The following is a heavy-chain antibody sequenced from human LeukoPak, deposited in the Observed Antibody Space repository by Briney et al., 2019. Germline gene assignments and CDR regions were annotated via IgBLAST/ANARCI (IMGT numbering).Heavy chain of an antibody. D-gene: IGHD2-15*01. CDR3: ARRSRGYCSGGSCYPTYNWFDP. CDR2: INHSGST. V-gene: IGHV4-39*07. CDR1: GGSVSSANYY. Sequence: SETLSLTCTVSGGSVSSANYYWSWVRQPPGKGLEWIGEINHSGSTNYNPSLKSRVTISVDTSKNQSSLKLSSVTAADTAVYYCARRSRGYCSGGSCYPTYNWFDPWGQGTLVTVSS. J-gene: IGHJ5*02.